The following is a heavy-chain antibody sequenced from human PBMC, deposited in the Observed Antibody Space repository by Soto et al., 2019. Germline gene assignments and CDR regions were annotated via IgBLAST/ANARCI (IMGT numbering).Heavy chain of an antibody. CDR3: ARRGIYYDY. V-gene: IGHV4-39*01. CDR2: IYYNGRT. J-gene: IGHJ4*02. D-gene: IGHD1-26*01. CDR1: GGSISSSSYY. Sequence: SETLSLTCNVSGGSISSSSYYWGWIRQPPGKGLEWIGGIYYNGRTYYNSSLKSRVTISVDTSKNLCSLKVTSVTAADTAVYYCARRGIYYDYWGQGALVTVS.